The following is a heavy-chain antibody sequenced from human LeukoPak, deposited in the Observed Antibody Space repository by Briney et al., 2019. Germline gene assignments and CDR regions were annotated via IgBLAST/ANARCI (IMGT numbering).Heavy chain of an antibody. Sequence: GGSLRLSCAASGFTFTNAWMTWVRQAPGKGLEWVANINEDGSEKYYVDSVKGRFTISRDNAKNTLYLQMNSLRAEDTAVYYCARASMVRGVIIGSYSFDYWGQGTLVTVSS. D-gene: IGHD3-10*01. CDR1: GFTFTNAW. CDR2: INEDGSEK. V-gene: IGHV3-7*01. J-gene: IGHJ4*02. CDR3: ARASMVRGVIIGSYSFDY.